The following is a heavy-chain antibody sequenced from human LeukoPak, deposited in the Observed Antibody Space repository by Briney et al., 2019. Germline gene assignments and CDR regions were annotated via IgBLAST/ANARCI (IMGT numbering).Heavy chain of an antibody. Sequence: PGGSLRLSCAASGFTFSSYSMNWVRQAPRKGLEWVSSISSSSSYIYYADSVKGRFTISRDNAKNSLYLQMNSLRAEDTAVYYCARSSSSWPYYWGQGTLVTVSS. CDR3: ARSSSSWPYY. CDR1: GFTFSSYS. J-gene: IGHJ4*02. D-gene: IGHD6-13*01. CDR2: ISSSSSYI. V-gene: IGHV3-21*01.